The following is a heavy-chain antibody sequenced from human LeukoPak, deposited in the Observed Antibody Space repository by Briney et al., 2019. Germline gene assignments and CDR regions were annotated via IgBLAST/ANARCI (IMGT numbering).Heavy chain of an antibody. V-gene: IGHV4-59*01. CDR3: ARGLTIVGSTSSHF. D-gene: IGHD1-26*01. CDR1: GGSISSDY. CDR2: IYYSGTT. J-gene: IGHJ4*02. Sequence: PSETLSLTCTVSGGSISSDYWSWIRQPPGKGLEWIGYIYYSGTTNYNPSLKSRVTISVDTSKNQFSLKLSSVTAADTAVYYCARGLTIVGSTSSHFWGQGALVTVSS.